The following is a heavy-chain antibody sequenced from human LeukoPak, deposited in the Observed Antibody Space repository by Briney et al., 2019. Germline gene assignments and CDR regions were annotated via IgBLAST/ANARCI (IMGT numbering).Heavy chain of an antibody. J-gene: IGHJ4*02. V-gene: IGHV3-21*01. CDR3: ARECRDGYNCLDY. Sequence: GGSLRLSCAASGFTFSSYSMNWVRQTPGKGLEWVSSISSRSSYIYYADSVKGRFTISRDNAKNSLYLQMNGLRAEDTAVYYCARECRDGYNCLDYWGQGTLVTVSS. D-gene: IGHD5-24*01. CDR1: GFTFSSYS. CDR2: ISSRSSYI.